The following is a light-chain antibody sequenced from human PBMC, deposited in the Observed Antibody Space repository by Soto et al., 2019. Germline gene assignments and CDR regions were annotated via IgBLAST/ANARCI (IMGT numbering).Light chain of an antibody. CDR2: GAS. CDR3: QQQSNWPRA. V-gene: IGKV3-15*01. J-gene: IGKJ1*01. CDR1: QSVGNN. Sequence: EIVMTQSPATLSVSPGERATISCRASQSVGNNLAWYQQNPGQAPRLLIHGASTRATGIPARFSGSGSGTEFTLTISSLQSEDFAVYYCQQQSNWPRAFGQGTKVEMK.